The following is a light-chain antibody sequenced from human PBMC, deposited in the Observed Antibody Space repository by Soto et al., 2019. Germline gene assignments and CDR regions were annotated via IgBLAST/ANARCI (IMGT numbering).Light chain of an antibody. CDR2: GNN. CDR1: SSNIGANYD. V-gene: IGLV1-40*01. Sequence: QSVLTQPPSVSGAPGQRVTISCTGSSSNIGANYDVHWYQHRPGTAPKLLIFGNNNRPSGVPDRFSGSKSGTSASLAITGLQAEDEGDYYCQSYDSTLSARYVFGTETKLTVL. J-gene: IGLJ1*01. CDR3: QSYDSTLSARYV.